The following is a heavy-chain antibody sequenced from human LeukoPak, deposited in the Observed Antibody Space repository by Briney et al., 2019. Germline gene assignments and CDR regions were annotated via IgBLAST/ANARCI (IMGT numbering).Heavy chain of an antibody. Sequence: SQTLSLTCTVSGGSISSGGYYWGWLRQPPGMGLESIGYIYDSGSTYYNPSLKSLVTISVNTTKNLFSLMQSSMTAADTAVYYCARVAPGLMVYATKWGYNWFDPWGQGTLVTASP. J-gene: IGHJ5*02. CDR2: IYDSGST. D-gene: IGHD2-8*01. CDR3: ARVAPGLMVYATKWGYNWFDP. CDR1: GGSISSGGYY. V-gene: IGHV4-30-4*01.